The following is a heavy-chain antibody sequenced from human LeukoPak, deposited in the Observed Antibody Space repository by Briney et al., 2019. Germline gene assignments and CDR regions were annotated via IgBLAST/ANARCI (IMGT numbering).Heavy chain of an antibody. D-gene: IGHD3-22*01. CDR3: ARRWPHSSGYYLFDY. Sequence: GASVKVSCKASGGTLSSHGLSWVRQAPGQGLEWMGGIIPIFGTTNYAQNFQGRVTITMDESTSTAYMELSSLRADDTAVYYCARRWPHSSGYYLFDYWGQGTLVTVSS. J-gene: IGHJ4*02. CDR1: GGTLSSHG. V-gene: IGHV1-69*05. CDR2: IIPIFGTT.